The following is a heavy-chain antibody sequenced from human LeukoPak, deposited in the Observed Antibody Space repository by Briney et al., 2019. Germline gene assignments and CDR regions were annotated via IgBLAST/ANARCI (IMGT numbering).Heavy chain of an antibody. Sequence: SETLSLTRTVSGGSISSSSYYWVWLRQPPGKGLEWIGTIYYSGSTYYNPSLKSRVTMSVDTSKNQFSLKVSSVTAADTAVYYCARNQAVASNRGAFDVWGQGTMVIVSS. J-gene: IGHJ3*01. V-gene: IGHV4-39*01. D-gene: IGHD6-19*01. CDR3: ARNQAVASNRGAFDV. CDR2: IYYSGST. CDR1: GGSISSSSYY.